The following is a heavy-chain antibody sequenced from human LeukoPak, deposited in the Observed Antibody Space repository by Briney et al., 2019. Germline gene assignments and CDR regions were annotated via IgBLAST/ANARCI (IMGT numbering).Heavy chain of an antibody. D-gene: IGHD3-10*01. CDR2: ISGSGGST. V-gene: IGHV3-23*01. CDR1: GFTFSSYA. CDR3: ATEYYGSVSYYDY. J-gene: IGHJ4*02. Sequence: GGSLRLSCATSGFTFSSYAMSWVRQAPGKGLGWGSAISGSGGSTYYADSVKGRFTISRDNAKNSLYLQMNSLRAEDTAIYYCATEYYGSVSYYDYWGQGTLVTVSS.